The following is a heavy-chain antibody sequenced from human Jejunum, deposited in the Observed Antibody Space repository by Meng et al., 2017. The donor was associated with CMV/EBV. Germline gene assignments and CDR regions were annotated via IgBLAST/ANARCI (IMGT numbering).Heavy chain of an antibody. V-gene: IGHV3-20*03. D-gene: IGHD6-6*01. CDR2: IDGNGGST. CDR1: GLTFGDYG. CDR3: ARGGYSSSSGEYAY. Sequence: GLTFGDYGMSWVRQGPGKGLEWISGIDGNGGSTAYADSVNDRFTISRDNAKNSLYLQMNSLRAEDTALYYCARGGYSSSSGEYAYWGQGTQVTVSS. J-gene: IGHJ4*02.